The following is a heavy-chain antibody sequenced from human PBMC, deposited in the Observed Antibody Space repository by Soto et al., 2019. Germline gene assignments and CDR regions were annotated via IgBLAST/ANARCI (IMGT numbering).Heavy chain of an antibody. CDR1: GGSFSGYY. J-gene: IGHJ6*03. CDR3: ASKEYSSSSNYYYYYYMDV. CDR2: INHSGST. V-gene: IGHV4-34*01. Sequence: SETLSLTCAVYGGSFSGYYWSWIRQPPGKGLEWIGEINHSGSTNYNPSLKSRVTISVDTSKNQFSLKLSSVTAADTAVYYCASKEYSSSSNYYYYYYMDVWGKGTTVTVSS. D-gene: IGHD6-6*01.